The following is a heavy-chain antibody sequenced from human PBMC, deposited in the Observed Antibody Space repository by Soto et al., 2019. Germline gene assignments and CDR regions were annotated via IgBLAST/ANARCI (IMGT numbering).Heavy chain of an antibody. CDR3: ARGGSSWYVGWFDP. Sequence: ASVKVSCKASGYTFTSYAMHWVRQAPGQRLEWMGWINAGNGNTKYSQKFQGRVTITRDTSASTAYMELSSLRSEDTAVYYCARGGSSWYVGWFDPWGQGTLVTVSS. D-gene: IGHD6-13*01. CDR1: GYTFTSYA. CDR2: INAGNGNT. V-gene: IGHV1-3*01. J-gene: IGHJ5*02.